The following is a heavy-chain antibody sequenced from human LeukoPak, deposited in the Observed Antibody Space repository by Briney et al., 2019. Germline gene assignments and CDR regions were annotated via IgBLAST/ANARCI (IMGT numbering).Heavy chain of an antibody. CDR2: ISGSGGST. CDR1: GFTFSNYA. V-gene: IGHV3-23*01. CDR3: AKDASGSYFYFDY. Sequence: PGGSLRLSCAASGFTFSNYAMSWVRQAPGKGLEWASAISGSGGSTYYADSVKGRFTISRDNSKNTLYLQMNSLRAEDTAVYYRAKDASGSYFYFDYWGQGTLVTVSS. J-gene: IGHJ4*02. D-gene: IGHD1-26*01.